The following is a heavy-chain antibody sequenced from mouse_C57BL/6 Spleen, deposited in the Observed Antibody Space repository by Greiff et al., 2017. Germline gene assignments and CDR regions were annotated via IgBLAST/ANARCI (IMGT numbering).Heavy chain of an antibody. CDR3: AVSPLYREEYYAMDY. CDR1: GYAFTNYL. V-gene: IGHV1-54*01. Sequence: QVQLQQSGAELVRPGTSVKVSCKASGYAFTNYLIEWVKQRPGQGLEWIGVINPGSGGTNYNEKFKGKATLTADKSTSTAYMQLSRLTSEDSAVYVCAVSPLYREEYYAMDYWGQGTSVTVSS. J-gene: IGHJ4*01. D-gene: IGHD2-1*01. CDR2: INPGSGGT.